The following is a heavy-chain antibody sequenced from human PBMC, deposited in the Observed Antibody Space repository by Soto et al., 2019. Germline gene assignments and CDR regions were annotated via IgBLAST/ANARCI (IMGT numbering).Heavy chain of an antibody. Sequence: QVQLQESGPGLVKPSQTLSLTCTVSGGSISSGGYYWSWIRQHPGKGLEWIGYIYYSGSTYYNPYLKSRVTISVDTSKNQFSLKLSSVTAADTAVYYCAREGLYSSSPPYYGMDVWGQGTTVTVSS. D-gene: IGHD6-6*01. CDR3: AREGLYSSSPPYYGMDV. J-gene: IGHJ6*02. CDR2: IYYSGST. CDR1: GGSISSGGYY. V-gene: IGHV4-31*03.